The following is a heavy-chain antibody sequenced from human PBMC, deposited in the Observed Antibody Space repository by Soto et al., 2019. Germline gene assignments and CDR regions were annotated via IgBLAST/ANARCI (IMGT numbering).Heavy chain of an antibody. D-gene: IGHD3-3*01. V-gene: IGHV1-2*04. CDR1: GYTFTCYY. J-gene: IGHJ4*02. CDR3: ARAHYDFWSGYSYYFDY. CDR2: INPNSGGT. Sequence: ASVKVSIEASGYTFTCYYMHWVRQAPGQGLEWMGWINPNSGGTNYAQKFQGWVTMTRDTSISTAYMELSRLRSDDTAVYYCARAHYDFWSGYSYYFDYWGQGTLVTVSS.